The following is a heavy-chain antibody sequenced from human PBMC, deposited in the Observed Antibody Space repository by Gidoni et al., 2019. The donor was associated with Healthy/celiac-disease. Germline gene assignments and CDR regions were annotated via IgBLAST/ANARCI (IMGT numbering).Heavy chain of an antibody. Sequence: QVQLVESGGGVVQPGRSLRLSCAASGFTFSRYGRHWVRQAPGKGLEWVAVIWYDGSNKYYADSVKGRFTISRDNSKNTLYLQMNSLRAEDTAVYYCARQQPGYYDSSGNAFDIWGQGTMVTVSS. J-gene: IGHJ3*02. CDR3: ARQQPGYYDSSGNAFDI. CDR1: GFTFSRYG. CDR2: IWYDGSNK. V-gene: IGHV3-33*01. D-gene: IGHD3-22*01.